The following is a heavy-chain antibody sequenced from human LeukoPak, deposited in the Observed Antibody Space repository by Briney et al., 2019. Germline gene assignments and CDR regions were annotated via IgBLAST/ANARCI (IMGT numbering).Heavy chain of an antibody. Sequence: SETLSLTCAVYGGSFSGYYWSWIRQPPRKGLKWIGEINHSGSTNYNPSLKSRVTISVDTSKNQFSLKLSSVTAADTAVYYCARAHSIRSVVIISRFDYWGQGTLVTVSS. J-gene: IGHJ4*02. CDR1: GGSFSGYY. CDR2: INHSGST. D-gene: IGHD3-3*01. V-gene: IGHV4-34*01. CDR3: ARAHSIRSVVIISRFDY.